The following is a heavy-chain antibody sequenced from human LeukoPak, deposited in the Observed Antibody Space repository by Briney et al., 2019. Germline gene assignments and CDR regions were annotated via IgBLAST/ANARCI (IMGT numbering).Heavy chain of an antibody. CDR1: GYTFTSYG. V-gene: IGHV1-18*01. CDR2: ISAYNGNT. D-gene: IGHD4-17*01. CDR3: ARVWNIYGDYTPFPHDY. Sequence: APVKVSCKASGYTFTSYGISWVRQAPGQGLEWMGWISAYNGNTNYAQKLQGRVTMTTDTSTSTAYMELRSPRSDDTAVYYCARVWNIYGDYTPFPHDYWGQGTLVTVSS. J-gene: IGHJ4*02.